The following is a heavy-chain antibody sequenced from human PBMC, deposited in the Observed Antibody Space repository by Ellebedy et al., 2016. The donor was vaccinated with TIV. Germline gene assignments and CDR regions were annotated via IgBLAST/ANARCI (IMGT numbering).Heavy chain of an antibody. CDR1: GFTFSNFG. J-gene: IGHJ4*02. CDR2: IWYEGSYK. D-gene: IGHD1-26*01. V-gene: IGHV3-33*01. CDR3: ARGPLGGTPRAFDS. Sequence: PGGSLRLSCAASGFTFSNFGMHWVRQAPAKGLEWVALIWYEGSYKYYGDSVKGRFTISRDDSKNTVYLQMNSLRADDTAIYHCARGPLGGTPRAFDSWGQGTLVTVSS.